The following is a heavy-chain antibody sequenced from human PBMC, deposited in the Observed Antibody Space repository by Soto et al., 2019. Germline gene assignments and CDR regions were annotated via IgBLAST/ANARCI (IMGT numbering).Heavy chain of an antibody. V-gene: IGHV3-23*01. CDR2: ISASGGRT. Sequence: LRLSCADSRVTFNNYGMNWVRHIPGKGLEWVSGISASGGRTYYADSVKGRFTISRDNSKNTLYLLMNSLRAEDTAVYYCARDGATSVSSSWYYWGPGTLVTVSS. CDR1: RVTFNNYG. J-gene: IGHJ4*02. D-gene: IGHD6-13*01. CDR3: ARDGATSVSSSWYY.